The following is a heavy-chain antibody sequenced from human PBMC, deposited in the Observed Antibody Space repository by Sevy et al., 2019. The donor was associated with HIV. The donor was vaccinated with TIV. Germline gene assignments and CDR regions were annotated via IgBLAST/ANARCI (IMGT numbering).Heavy chain of an antibody. CDR2: ISAYNGNT. V-gene: IGHV1-18*01. CDR3: AGDSSSGWAVTNYYGMDV. J-gene: IGHJ6*02. CDR1: GYTFTSYG. Sequence: ASVKVSCKASGYTFTSYGISWVRQAPGQGLEWMGWISAYNGNTNYAQKLQGRVTMTTDTSTSTAYMELRSLRSDDTAVYYCAGDSSSGWAVTNYYGMDVWGQGTTVTVSS. D-gene: IGHD4-4*01.